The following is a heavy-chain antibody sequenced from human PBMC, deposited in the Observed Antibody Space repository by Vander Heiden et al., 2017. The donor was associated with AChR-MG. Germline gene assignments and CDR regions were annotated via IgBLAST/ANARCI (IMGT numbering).Heavy chain of an antibody. CDR2: IIPIFGTA. D-gene: IGHD3-16*01. CDR3: ARDIMEGGRYVAGFDY. V-gene: IGHV1-69*01. J-gene: IGHJ4*02. CDR1: GGTFSSYG. Sequence: QVQLVQSGAEVKKPGSSVKVSCKASGGTFSSYGISGVRQAPGQGLEWMGGIIPIFGTANYAQKCQGRVTITADESTSTAYMELSSLRSEDTAVYYCARDIMEGGRYVAGFDYWGQGTLVTVSS.